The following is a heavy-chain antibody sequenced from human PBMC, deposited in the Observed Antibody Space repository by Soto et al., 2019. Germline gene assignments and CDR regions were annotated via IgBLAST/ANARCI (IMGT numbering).Heavy chain of an antibody. CDR3: ARIPVDTSMIYWLDP. D-gene: IGHD5-18*01. V-gene: IGHV4-61*08. CDR2: IYYSGNT. Sequence: PSEPLAHTCAFSDGSFSSGDYYCSRNRRPPGKGLEWIGYIYYSGNTNYNPSLKSRVIISVDTSKNLFSLKLTSVTAADTAVYYCARIPVDTSMIYWLDPWGQGTLVTVSS. J-gene: IGHJ5*02. CDR1: DGSFSSGDYY.